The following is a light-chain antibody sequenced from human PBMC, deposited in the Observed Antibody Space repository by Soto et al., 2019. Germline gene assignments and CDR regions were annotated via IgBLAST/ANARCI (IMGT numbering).Light chain of an antibody. CDR3: QQRSSWPLLT. CDR2: DAS. J-gene: IGKJ4*01. V-gene: IGKV3-11*01. Sequence: EIVLKQSPATLSLSPGERATLSCRASQSVSNYLAWFQQNPGQAPRLLIYDASNRATGIPARFSGSGSGTDFTLTISSLEPEDFAVYYCQQRSSWPLLTFGGGTKVEI. CDR1: QSVSNY.